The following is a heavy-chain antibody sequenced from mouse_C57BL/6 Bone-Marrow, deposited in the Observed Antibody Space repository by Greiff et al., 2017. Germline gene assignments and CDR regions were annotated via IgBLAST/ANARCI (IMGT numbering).Heavy chain of an antibody. J-gene: IGHJ1*03. V-gene: IGHV1-85*01. D-gene: IGHD1-1*02. Sequence: VMLQESGPELVKPGASVKLSCKASGYTFTSYDINWVKQRPGQGLEWIVWIYPRDGSTKYTEKFKGKATLTIDTSSSTAYMEHHSLTSEDSAVCFYARLEFDGGSGDWYYEVWGTGNTVTVS. CDR1: GYTFTSYD. CDR3: ARLEFDGGSGDWYYEV. CDR2: IYPRDGST.